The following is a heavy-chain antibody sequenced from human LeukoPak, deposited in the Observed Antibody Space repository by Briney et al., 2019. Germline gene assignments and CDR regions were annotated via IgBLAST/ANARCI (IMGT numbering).Heavy chain of an antibody. Sequence: GGSLRLSCAASGFTFTNSAMSWVRQAPGKGLEWVAAISGSGSNTYYADYVKGRFTISRDNSKNTLYLQMNSLRAEDAAVYYCGKKTGYSSGWYLESWGQGTLVTVSS. CDR3: GKKTGYSSGWYLES. CDR2: ISGSGSNT. J-gene: IGHJ4*02. V-gene: IGHV3-23*01. D-gene: IGHD6-19*01. CDR1: GFTFTNSA.